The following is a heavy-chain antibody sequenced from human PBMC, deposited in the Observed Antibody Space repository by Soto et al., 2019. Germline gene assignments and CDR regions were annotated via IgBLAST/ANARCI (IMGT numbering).Heavy chain of an antibody. CDR3: AMVDNYVTPTPQDV. CDR1: GYIFVNYG. D-gene: IGHD3-16*01. J-gene: IGHJ6*02. CDR2: SSPYSGNT. V-gene: IGHV1-18*01. Sequence: QVQLVQSGDEVRKPGSSVQVSCKASGYIFVNYGIAWVRQAPGQGLEWMGWSSPYSGNTHYASKVQGRLTMTTDTSTSTAYMDLGSLTSDDTAVYYCAMVDNYVTPTPQDVWGQGTTVTVSS.